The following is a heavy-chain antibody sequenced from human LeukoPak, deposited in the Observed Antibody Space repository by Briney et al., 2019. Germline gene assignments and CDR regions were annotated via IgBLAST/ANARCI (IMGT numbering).Heavy chain of an antibody. CDR2: IYYSGST. CDR1: GGSISSYY. J-gene: IGHJ2*01. Sequence: PSETLSLTCTVSGGSISSYYWSWIRQPPGKGLEWIGYIYYSGSTNYNPSLKSRVTISVDTSKNQFSLKLSSVTAADTAVYYCASLFYDSSGYYYDWYFDLWGRGTLVTVSS. CDR3: ASLFYDSSGYYYDWYFDL. D-gene: IGHD3-22*01. V-gene: IGHV4-59*01.